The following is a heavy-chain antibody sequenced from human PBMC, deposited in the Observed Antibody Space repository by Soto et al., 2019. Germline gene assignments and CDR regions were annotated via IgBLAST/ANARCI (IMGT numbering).Heavy chain of an antibody. CDR3: ARAADGYNYADY. D-gene: IGHD5-12*01. CDR2: INHSGST. Sequence: QVQLQQWGAGLLKPSETLSLTCAVYGGSFSGHYWSWIRQPPGKGLEWIGEINHSGSTNYNPSLKSRVTMSVDTSKNQCSLQLTSVTAADTAVYYCARAADGYNYADYWGQGTLVTVSS. CDR1: GGSFSGHY. J-gene: IGHJ4*02. V-gene: IGHV4-34*01.